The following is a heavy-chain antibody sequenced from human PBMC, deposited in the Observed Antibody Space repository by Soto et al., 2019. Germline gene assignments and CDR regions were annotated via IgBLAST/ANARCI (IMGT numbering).Heavy chain of an antibody. D-gene: IGHD3-10*01. Sequence: SETLSLTCTVSGYSISGGGFSWSWIRQPPGKGLEWIGYILHTGGTQYNPSLKSRVSMSVDKSKNQFSLHLTSVTAADTAVYYCARLQFGEGFDYWGQGALVTVSS. CDR3: ARLQFGEGFDY. CDR1: GYSISGGGFS. CDR2: ILHTGGT. V-gene: IGHV4-30-2*01. J-gene: IGHJ4*02.